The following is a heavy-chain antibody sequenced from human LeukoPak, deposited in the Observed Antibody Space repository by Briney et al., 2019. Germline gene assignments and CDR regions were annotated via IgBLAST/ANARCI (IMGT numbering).Heavy chain of an antibody. Sequence: SETLSLTCTVSGYSISSDYYWGWIRQRRGKGLEWIGSIHHSGRTYYNPYLKSRVTISVDTSKNQFSLKLSSVTAADTAVYYCARDHLANLASRLFDPWGQGTLVTVSS. CDR3: ARDHLANLASRLFDP. CDR2: IHHSGRT. J-gene: IGHJ5*02. V-gene: IGHV4-38-2*02. CDR1: GYSISSDYY. D-gene: IGHD3-3*01.